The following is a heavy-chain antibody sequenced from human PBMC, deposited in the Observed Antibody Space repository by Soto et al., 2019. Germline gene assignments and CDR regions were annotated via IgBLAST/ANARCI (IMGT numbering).Heavy chain of an antibody. CDR1: GFTFSSYW. CDR2: TNQDGSEK. V-gene: IGHV3-7*01. CDR3: ARDVGSDYVN. Sequence: GGSLRLSCKVSGFTFSSYWMSWVRQAPGKGLEWVASTNQDGSEKYHLDSVKGRFTISRDNAENSLYLQMNRLSAEDTAVYFCARDVGSDYVNWGLGTLVTVSS. J-gene: IGHJ4*02. D-gene: IGHD3-10*01.